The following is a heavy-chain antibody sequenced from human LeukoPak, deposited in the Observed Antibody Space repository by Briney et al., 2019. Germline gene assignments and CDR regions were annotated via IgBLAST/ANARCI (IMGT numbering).Heavy chain of an antibody. V-gene: IGHV1-69*05. J-gene: IGHJ5*02. CDR3: ARTIFGVVIPTENWFDP. CDR1: GGTFSSYA. CDR2: IIPIFGTA. D-gene: IGHD3-3*01. Sequence: SVKVSCKASGGTFSSYAISWVRQAPGQGLEWMGGIIPIFGTANYAQKFQGRVTITTDESTSTAYMELSSLRSEDTAVYYCARTIFGVVIPTENWFDPWGQGTLVSVSS.